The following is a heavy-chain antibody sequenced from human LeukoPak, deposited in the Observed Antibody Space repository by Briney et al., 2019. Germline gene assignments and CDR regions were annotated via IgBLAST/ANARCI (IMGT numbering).Heavy chain of an antibody. CDR3: AKDLNWPRSEY. CDR2: ISNSGGST. CDR1: GFTFSTTA. J-gene: IGHJ4*02. D-gene: IGHD1-20*01. Sequence: GGSLRLSCAAAGFTFSTTAMTGVRQAPGKGLEWVSGISNSGGSTDYADSVKGRFTISRDNSKNTLSLQMNSLRAEDTAVYYCAKDLNWPRSEYWGQGTLVTVSS. V-gene: IGHV3-23*01.